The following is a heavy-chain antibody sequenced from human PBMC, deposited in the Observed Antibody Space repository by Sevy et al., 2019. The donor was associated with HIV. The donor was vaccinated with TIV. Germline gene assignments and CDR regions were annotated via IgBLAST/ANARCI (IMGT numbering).Heavy chain of an antibody. J-gene: IGHJ3*02. D-gene: IGHD1-1*01. Sequence: ASVKVSCKASGYTFTSYYMHWVRQAPGQGLEWMGIINPSGGSTSYAQKFQGRVTMTRDTSTSTVYMELSSLRSEDTAVYYCARALDPKDEGRRAFDIWGQGTMVTVSS. CDR2: INPSGGST. CDR1: GYTFTSYY. CDR3: ARALDPKDEGRRAFDI. V-gene: IGHV1-46*01.